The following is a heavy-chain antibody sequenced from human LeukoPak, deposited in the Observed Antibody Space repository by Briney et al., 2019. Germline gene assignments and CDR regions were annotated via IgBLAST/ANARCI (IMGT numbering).Heavy chain of an antibody. D-gene: IGHD3-10*01. Sequence: PSETLSLTCTVSGGSISSYYWSWIRQPPGKGLEWIGYIYYSGSTNYNPSLKSRVTISVDTSKNQFSLKLSSVTAAGTAVYYCARGAQVRGVITWGQGTLVTVSS. CDR3: ARGAQVRGVIT. CDR1: GGSISSYY. CDR2: IYYSGST. J-gene: IGHJ5*02. V-gene: IGHV4-59*08.